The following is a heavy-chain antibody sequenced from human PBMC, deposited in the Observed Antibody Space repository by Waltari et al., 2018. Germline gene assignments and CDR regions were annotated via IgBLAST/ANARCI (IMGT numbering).Heavy chain of an antibody. D-gene: IGHD2-2*01. CDR3: AREHNPELIVVVPAAMMDY. CDR2: INPSGGST. V-gene: IGHV1-46*01. Sequence: QVQLVQSGAEVKKPGASVKVSCKASGYTFTSYYMHWVRQAPGQGLEWMGIINPSGGSTSYAQKFQGRVTRTRDTSTSTVYMELSSLRSEDTAVYYCAREHNPELIVVVPAAMMDYWGQGTLVTVSS. CDR1: GYTFTSYY. J-gene: IGHJ4*02.